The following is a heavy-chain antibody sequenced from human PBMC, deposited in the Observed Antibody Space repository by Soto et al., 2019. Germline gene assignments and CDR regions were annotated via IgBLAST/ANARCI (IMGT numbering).Heavy chain of an antibody. CDR3: ARERGLEWLLKGNWWFDP. J-gene: IGHJ5*02. D-gene: IGHD3-3*01. Sequence: KTSETLSLTCTVSGGSISSYYWSWIRQPAGKGLEWIGRIYTSGSTNYNPSLKSRVTMSVDTSKNQFSLKLSSVTAADTAVYYCARERGLEWLLKGNWWFDPRGQGTLVTVSS. CDR1: GGSISSYY. V-gene: IGHV4-4*07. CDR2: IYTSGST.